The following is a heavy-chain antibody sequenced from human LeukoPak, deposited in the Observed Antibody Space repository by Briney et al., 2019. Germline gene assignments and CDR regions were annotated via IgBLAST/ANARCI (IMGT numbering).Heavy chain of an antibody. Sequence: SETPSLTCTVSGGSIRNYYWSWIRQPPGKGLEWIGYVYNSGSTNYNPSLGSRVTISVDTSKNQFSLKLSSVTAADTAVYYCAITARGVSYIDYWGQGTLVTVSS. CDR2: VYNSGST. V-gene: IGHV4-4*08. CDR1: GGSIRNYY. J-gene: IGHJ4*02. CDR3: AITARGVSYIDY. D-gene: IGHD6-6*01.